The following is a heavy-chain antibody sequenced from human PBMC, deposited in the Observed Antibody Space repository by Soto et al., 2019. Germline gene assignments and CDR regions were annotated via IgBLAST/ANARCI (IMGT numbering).Heavy chain of an antibody. V-gene: IGHV1-69*01. CDR1: GATFRTHA. D-gene: IGHD3-16*01. Sequence: SSVKVSCKASGATFRTHAISSVLQPPGKGLAWKVGLIPIFGTANYAQKFQGRVTITADESTSSSYLEPSSLRPEDTAVYYCGVGTCGFYYHGMHVWGLGTTVTVSS. J-gene: IGHJ6*02. CDR2: LIPIFGTA. CDR3: GVGTCGFYYHGMHV.